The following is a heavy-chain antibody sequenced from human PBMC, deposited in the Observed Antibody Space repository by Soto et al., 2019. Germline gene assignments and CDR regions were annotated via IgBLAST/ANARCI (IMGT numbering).Heavy chain of an antibody. V-gene: IGHV3-33*01. Sequence: QVQLVESGGGVVQPGRSLRLSCAASGFTFSSYGMHWVRQAPGKGLEWVAVIWYDGSNKYYADSVKGRFTISRDNSKNTLYLQMNSLRAEDTAVYYCARDAKMGYYYYMDVWGKGTTVTVSS. CDR3: ARDAKMGYYYYMDV. CDR2: IWYDGSNK. D-gene: IGHD2-8*01. CDR1: GFTFSSYG. J-gene: IGHJ6*03.